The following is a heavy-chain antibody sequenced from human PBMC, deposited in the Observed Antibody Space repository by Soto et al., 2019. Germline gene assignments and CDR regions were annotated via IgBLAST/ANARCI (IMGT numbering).Heavy chain of an antibody. CDR2: ISGSGGST. CDR3: ARRGSGSYYDY. CDR1: GFTFSSYA. V-gene: IGHV3-23*01. J-gene: IGHJ4*02. D-gene: IGHD1-26*01. Sequence: EVQLLESGGGLVKPGGSLRLSCAASGFTFSSYARRWVGQAPGKGLEWVSAISGSGGSTYYADSVKGRFTISRDNSKNTLYLQMNSLRAEDTAVYYCARRGSGSYYDYWGQGTLVTVSS.